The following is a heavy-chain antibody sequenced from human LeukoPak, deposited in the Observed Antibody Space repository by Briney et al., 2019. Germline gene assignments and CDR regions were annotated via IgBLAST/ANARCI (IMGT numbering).Heavy chain of an antibody. CDR2: ISAYNGNT. CDR1: GYTFTSYG. Sequence: ASVKVSCKASGYTFTSYGISWVRQAPGQGLEWMGWISAYNGNTNYAQKLQGRVTMTTETSTSTAYMELRSLRSDDTAVYYCARTPKAPAAPLDWDFDYWGQGTLVTVSS. CDR3: ARTPKAPAAPLDWDFDY. D-gene: IGHD2-2*01. V-gene: IGHV1-18*01. J-gene: IGHJ4*02.